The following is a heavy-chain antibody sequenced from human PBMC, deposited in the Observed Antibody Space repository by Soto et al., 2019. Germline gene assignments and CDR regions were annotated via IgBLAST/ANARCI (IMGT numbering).Heavy chain of an antibody. CDR1: GYTFTSYD. J-gene: IGHJ6*03. Sequence: ASVKVSCKASGYTFTSYDINWVRQATGQGLEWMGWMNPNSGNTGYAQKFQGRVTMTRNTSISTAYMELSSLRSEDTAVYYCARGRITMVRGVIKGHYYYMDVWGKGTTVTVSS. V-gene: IGHV1-8*01. CDR2: MNPNSGNT. D-gene: IGHD3-10*01. CDR3: ARGRITMVRGVIKGHYYYMDV.